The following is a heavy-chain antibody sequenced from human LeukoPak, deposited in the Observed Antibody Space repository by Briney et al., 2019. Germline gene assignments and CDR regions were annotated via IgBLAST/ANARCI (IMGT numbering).Heavy chain of an antibody. CDR2: ISYDGSNK. CDR1: GFTFSSYA. Sequence: PGGSLRLSCAASGFTFSSYAMHWVRQAPGKGLEWVAVISYDGSNKYYADSVKGRFTISRDNAKNSLYLQMNSLRAEDTAVYYCARLNPMIVVVITLSWFDPWGQGTLVTVSS. J-gene: IGHJ5*02. D-gene: IGHD3-22*01. CDR3: ARLNPMIVVVITLSWFDP. V-gene: IGHV3-30-3*01.